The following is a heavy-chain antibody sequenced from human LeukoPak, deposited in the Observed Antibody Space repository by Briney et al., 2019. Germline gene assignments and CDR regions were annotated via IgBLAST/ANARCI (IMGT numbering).Heavy chain of an antibody. CDR3: ARENSYYDSSGYYYGSGYFDY. J-gene: IGHJ4*02. CDR1: GGSISNYY. CDR2: IYYSGNT. Sequence: SETLSLTCTISGGSISNYYWSWIRQPPGKGLEWVGYIYYSGNTNYNPSLQSRVTISVDTSKNQFSLRLSSVTAADTAVYYCARENSYYDSSGYYYGSGYFDYWGQGTLVTVSS. V-gene: IGHV4-59*01. D-gene: IGHD3-22*01.